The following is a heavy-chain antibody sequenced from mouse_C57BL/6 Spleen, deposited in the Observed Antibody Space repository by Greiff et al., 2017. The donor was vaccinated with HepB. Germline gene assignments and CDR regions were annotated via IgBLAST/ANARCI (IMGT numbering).Heavy chain of an antibody. Sequence: EVHLVESGGGLVKPGGSLKLSCAASGFTFSDYGMHWVRQAPEKGLEWVAYISSGSSTIYYADTVKGRFTISRDNAKNTLFLQMTSLRSEDTAMYYCARRATMVTTNYAMDYWGQGTSVTVSS. CDR2: ISSGSSTI. D-gene: IGHD2-2*01. CDR1: GFTFSDYG. J-gene: IGHJ4*01. V-gene: IGHV5-17*01. CDR3: ARRATMVTTNYAMDY.